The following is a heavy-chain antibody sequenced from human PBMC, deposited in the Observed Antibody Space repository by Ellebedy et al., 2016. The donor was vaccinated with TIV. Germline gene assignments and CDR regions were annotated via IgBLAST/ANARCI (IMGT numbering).Heavy chain of an antibody. J-gene: IGHJ4*02. V-gene: IGHV1-18*01. Sequence: AASVKVSCKASGYTFSSYAMHWVRQAPGQRLEWMGWISAYNGNTNYAQKLQGRVTMTTDTSTSTAYMELRSLRSDDTAVYYCARDQGDDYVWGSYLDYWGQGTLVTASS. CDR3: ARDQGDDYVWGSYLDY. CDR1: GYTFSSYA. D-gene: IGHD3-16*02. CDR2: ISAYNGNT.